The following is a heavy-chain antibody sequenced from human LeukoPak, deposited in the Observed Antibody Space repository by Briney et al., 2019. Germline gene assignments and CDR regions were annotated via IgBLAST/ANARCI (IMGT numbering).Heavy chain of an antibody. CDR1: GDSVSTNSVA. CDR2: TYYRSKWYN. D-gene: IGHD5-24*01. V-gene: IGHV6-1*01. CDR3: ARELDGYNSKPLDY. Sequence: TSQTLSLTRAISGDSVSTNSVAWNWIRQSPSRGLEWLGRTYYRSKWYNDYAVSVKSRITINPDTSKNQISLQLKSVTPEDTAVYYCARELDGYNSKPLDYWGQGTLVTVSS. J-gene: IGHJ4*02.